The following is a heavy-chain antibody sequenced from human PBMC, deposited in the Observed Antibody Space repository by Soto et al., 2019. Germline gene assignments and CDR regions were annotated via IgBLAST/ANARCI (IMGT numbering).Heavy chain of an antibody. D-gene: IGHD3-22*01. Sequence: GGSLSLSCAASGFTFSSYWMSWVRQAPGKGLEWVANIKQDGSEKYYVDSVNGRFTISRDNAKNSLYLQMNSLRAEDTAVYYCARFFYDSSGYLPSPYYYYYGMDVWGQGTTVTVSS. V-gene: IGHV3-7*04. J-gene: IGHJ6*02. CDR2: IKQDGSEK. CDR3: ARFFYDSSGYLPSPYYYYYGMDV. CDR1: GFTFSSYW.